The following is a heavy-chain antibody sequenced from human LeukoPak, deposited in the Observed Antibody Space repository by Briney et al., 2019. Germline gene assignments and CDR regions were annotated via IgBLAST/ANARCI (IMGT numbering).Heavy chain of an antibody. CDR2: ISAYNGNT. J-gene: IGHJ6*02. CDR1: GYTFTSYG. V-gene: IGHV1-18*01. CDR3: ARDLCSSSSWYSEFFWNPYYYYGMDV. Sequence: ASVKVSCKASGYTFTSYGISWVRQAPGQGLEWMGWISAYNGNTNYAQKLQGRVTMTTDTSTSTAYMELRSLRSDDTAVYYCARDLCSSSSWYSEFFWNPYYYYGMDVWGQGTTVTVSS. D-gene: IGHD6-13*01.